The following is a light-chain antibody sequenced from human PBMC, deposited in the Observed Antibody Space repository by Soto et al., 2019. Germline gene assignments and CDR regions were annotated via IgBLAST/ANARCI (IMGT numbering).Light chain of an antibody. CDR1: SSDVGGYNY. CDR3: SSYTSSSIDYV. CDR2: EVS. J-gene: IGLJ1*01. Sequence: QSVLTQPASVSGSPGQSITISCTGTSSDVGGYNYVSWYQQHPGKAPKLMIYEVSNRPSGVSNRFSGSKSGNTASQTISGLQAEDEADYYCSSYTSSSIDYVFGTGTKLTVL. V-gene: IGLV2-14*01.